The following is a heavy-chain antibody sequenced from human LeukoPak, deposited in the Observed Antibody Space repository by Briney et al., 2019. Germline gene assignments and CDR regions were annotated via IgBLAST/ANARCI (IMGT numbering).Heavy chain of an antibody. V-gene: IGHV4-61*02. CDR2: FYNSGST. J-gene: IGHJ4*02. CDR3: ARVGDYALKD. Sequence: PSQTLSLTCTVSGGSLSSGGYYWSWIRQPAGKGLEWIGRFYNSGSTNCNPSLKSRVTMSVDTSKNQFSLRLSSVTAADTAVYYCARVGDYALKDWGQGTLDTVSS. D-gene: IGHD3-16*01. CDR1: GGSLSSGGYY.